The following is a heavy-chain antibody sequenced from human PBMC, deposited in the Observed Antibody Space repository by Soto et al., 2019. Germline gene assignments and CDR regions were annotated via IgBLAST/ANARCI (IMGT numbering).Heavy chain of an antibody. D-gene: IGHD5-12*01. CDR3: VKDFRVGYDWTHD. CDR2: IRGSGGPT. CDR1: GFIFSNYA. J-gene: IGHJ4*02. Sequence: DVQLLESGGDFVQPGGSLSLSCAASGFIFSNYAMSWVRQAPGKGLEWVSLIRGSGGPTNYADSVKGRFTVSRDNSKNILLLQMNSLRAEDTAVYYCVKDFRVGYDWTHDWGQGTLVTVSS. V-gene: IGHV3-23*01.